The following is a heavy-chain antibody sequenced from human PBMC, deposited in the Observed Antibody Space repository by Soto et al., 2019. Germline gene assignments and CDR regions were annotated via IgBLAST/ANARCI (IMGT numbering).Heavy chain of an antibody. CDR1: GFTYSSYA. J-gene: IGHJ4*02. D-gene: IGHD3-3*01. Sequence: GGSLRLSCAASGFTYSSYAMSWFRQAPGKGLEWVGFIRSRPSGGTTEYAASVKGRFVISRDESENIAYLQMNSLKREDTAIYYCARAYYDFWSGYFPLDHWGQGALVTVSS. CDR3: ARAYYDFWSGYFPLDH. CDR2: IRSRPSGGTT. V-gene: IGHV3-49*03.